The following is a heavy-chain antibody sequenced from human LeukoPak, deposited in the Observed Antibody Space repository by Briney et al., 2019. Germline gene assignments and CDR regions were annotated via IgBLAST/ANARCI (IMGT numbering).Heavy chain of an antibody. CDR2: IYGSGST. Sequence: SETLSLTCTVSGGSISSYWSWIRQPAGKGLEWIRRIYGSGSTNYNPSLKSRVTMSLDTSKNQFSLKLSSVTAADTAVYYCARDSGTTGEVRFDPWGQGTLVTVSS. J-gene: IGHJ5*02. D-gene: IGHD3-10*01. CDR3: ARDSGTTGEVRFDP. CDR1: GGSISSY. V-gene: IGHV4-4*07.